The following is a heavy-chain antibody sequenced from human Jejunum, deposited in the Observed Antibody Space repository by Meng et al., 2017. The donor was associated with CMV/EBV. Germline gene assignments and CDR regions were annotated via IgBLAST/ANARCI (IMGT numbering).Heavy chain of an antibody. V-gene: IGHV3-48*04. J-gene: IGHJ4*02. CDR3: ARDSIASALDY. D-gene: IGHD3-3*02. CDR2: IDSFSSTM. CDR1: GFTCSSYI. Sequence: CAASGFTCSSYIMNWVRQAPGKGLEWLSYIDSFSSTMYYADSVKGRFTISRDNAKNSLYLQMNSLRAEDTAVYYCARDSIASALDYWGQGILVTVSS.